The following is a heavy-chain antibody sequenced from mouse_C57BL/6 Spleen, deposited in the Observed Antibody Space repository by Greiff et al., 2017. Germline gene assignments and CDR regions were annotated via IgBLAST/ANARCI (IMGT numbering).Heavy chain of an antibody. CDR3: ARLGLGPYYFDY. Sequence: EVQLVESGGGLVQPGGSLSLSCAASGLTFTDYYMSWVRQPPGKALEWLGFIRNKANGYTTEYSASVKGRFTISRDNSQSILYLQMNALRAEDSATYYCARLGLGPYYFDYWGQGTTLTVSS. CDR1: GLTFTDYY. J-gene: IGHJ2*01. V-gene: IGHV7-3*01. CDR2: IRNKANGYTT. D-gene: IGHD4-1*01.